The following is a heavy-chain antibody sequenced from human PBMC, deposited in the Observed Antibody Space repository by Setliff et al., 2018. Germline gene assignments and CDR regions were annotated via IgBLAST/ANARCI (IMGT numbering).Heavy chain of an antibody. CDR1: GYSIGSDYF. CDR2: IKHGGTT. CDR3: ARHAITSGGRPDYFDN. V-gene: IGHV4-38-2*01. D-gene: IGHD2-8*01. J-gene: IGHJ4*02. Sequence: PSETLSLTCRVSGYSIGSDYFWAWVRQPPGKGLEWVATIKHGGTTYYNPSPRSRVIISVDASKNAFSLRLNSSTAADTAVFYCARHAITSGGRPDYFDNWGPGTLVTVSS.